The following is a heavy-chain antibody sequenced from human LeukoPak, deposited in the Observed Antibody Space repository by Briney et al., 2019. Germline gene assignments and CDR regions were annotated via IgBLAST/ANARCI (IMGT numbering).Heavy chain of an antibody. V-gene: IGHV1-2*06. J-gene: IGHJ4*02. D-gene: IGHD3-10*01. CDR1: GYTFTGYY. Sequence: ASVKVSCKASGYTFTGYYMHWVRQAPGQGLEWMGRINPNSGGTNYAQKFQGRVTTTRDTSISTAYMELSRLRSDDTAVYYCARDMGSGSSHHFDYWGQGTLVTVSS. CDR2: INPNSGGT. CDR3: ARDMGSGSSHHFDY.